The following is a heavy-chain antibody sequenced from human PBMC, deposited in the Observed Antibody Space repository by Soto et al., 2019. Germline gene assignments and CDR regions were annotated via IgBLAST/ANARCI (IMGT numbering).Heavy chain of an antibody. CDR3: VKSFSWGSSSCYKKDY. Sequence: GGSLRLSCSASGFTFSSSAMHWVRQAPGKGLEYVSAISSNGGSAYYADSVTGRFSISRDNSKNTLYLQMRSLRAEDTAVYYFVKSFSWGSSSCYKKDYWGQGTLVTVSS. D-gene: IGHD2-2*02. V-gene: IGHV3-64D*06. CDR2: ISSNGGSA. CDR1: GFTFSSSA. J-gene: IGHJ4*02.